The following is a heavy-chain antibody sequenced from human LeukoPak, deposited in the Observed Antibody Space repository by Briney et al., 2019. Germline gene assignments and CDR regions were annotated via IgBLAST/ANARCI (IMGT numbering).Heavy chain of an antibody. J-gene: IGHJ4*02. CDR2: INLEGSST. Sequence: GGSLRLSCTISGFTFSSYWMHWVRQAPGKGLVWVSRINLEGSSTNYADSVKGRFTISRDNAKNSLYLQMNSLTGEDTALYYCARDDYGGYFDSWGQGTLVTVSS. CDR1: GFTFSSYW. V-gene: IGHV3-74*01. CDR3: ARDDYGGYFDS. D-gene: IGHD3-16*01.